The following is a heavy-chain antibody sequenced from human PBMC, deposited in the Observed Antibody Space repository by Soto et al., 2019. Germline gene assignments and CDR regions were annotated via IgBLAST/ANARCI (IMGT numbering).Heavy chain of an antibody. D-gene: IGHD2-21*01. J-gene: IGHJ1*01. CDR3: ARVWWFGEKEYFQN. Sequence: GPTLVHPTQTLTLTCTIPGFSLSTNGMCVSWIRQPPGKALEWLARIDWNDDKYYSTSLKTRLTISKDTSKNQAVLTMTKLDPADTATYYCARVWWFGEKEYFQNWGQGTLVTVSS. CDR1: GFSLSTNGMC. CDR2: IDWNDDK. V-gene: IGHV2-70*11.